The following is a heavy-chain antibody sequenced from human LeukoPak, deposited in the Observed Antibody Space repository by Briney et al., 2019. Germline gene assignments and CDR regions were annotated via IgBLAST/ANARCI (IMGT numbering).Heavy chain of an antibody. CDR2: ISYDGSNK. CDR3: AREVDTAMVRYYGMDV. D-gene: IGHD5-18*01. Sequence: PGGSLRLSCAASGFTFSSYAMHWVRQAPGKGLEWVAVISYDGSNKYYADSVKGRFTISRDNSKNTLYLQMNSLRAEDTAVYYCAREVDTAMVRYYGMDVWGQGTTVTVSS. V-gene: IGHV3-30*14. J-gene: IGHJ6*02. CDR1: GFTFSSYA.